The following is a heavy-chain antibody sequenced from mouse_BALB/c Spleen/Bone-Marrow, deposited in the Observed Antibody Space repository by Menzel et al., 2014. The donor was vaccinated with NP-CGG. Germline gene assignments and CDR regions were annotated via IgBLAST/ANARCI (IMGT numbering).Heavy chain of an antibody. J-gene: IGHJ3*01. CDR3: ARHLDYYGSSLFAF. CDR1: EYEFTSHD. CDR2: INSDGGST. Sequence: EVQGVESGGGLVQPGESLKLSCESNEYEFTSHDMSWIRKTPEKRLEWVAAINSDGGSTYYQDKMERRVIISRDNSKKTLSLLLSSLRSADPSFFFCARHLDYYGSSLFAFWGQGTLVTVSA. D-gene: IGHD1-1*01. V-gene: IGHV5-2*01.